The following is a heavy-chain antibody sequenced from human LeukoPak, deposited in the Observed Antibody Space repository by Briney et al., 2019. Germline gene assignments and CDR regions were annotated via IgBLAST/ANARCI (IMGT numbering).Heavy chain of an antibody. CDR3: AKSNGYGLVDI. J-gene: IGHJ3*02. CDR2: ISASGGTT. D-gene: IGHD3-10*01. CDR1: GFTFSSYG. Sequence: GGPLRSSCAAPGFTFSSYGKSWFGQAQGKGLNWVSAISASGGTTYYADSVKGHFTISRDNSKNTLYLQMNSLSAEDTAVYYCAKSNGYGLVDIWGQGTMVTVSS. V-gene: IGHV3-23*01.